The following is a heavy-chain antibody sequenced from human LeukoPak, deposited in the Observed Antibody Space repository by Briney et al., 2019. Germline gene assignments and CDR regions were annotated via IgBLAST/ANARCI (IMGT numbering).Heavy chain of an antibody. CDR2: ISWNSGSI. D-gene: IGHD3-10*01. Sequence: GGSLRLSCAASGFTFDDYAMHWVRQAPGKGLEWVSGISWNSGSIGYADSVKGRFTISRDNAKNSLYLQMNSLRAEDTAVYYCARDAALLWFGELSFYFDYWGQGTLVTVSS. CDR3: ARDAALLWFGELSFYFDY. CDR1: GFTFDDYA. J-gene: IGHJ4*02. V-gene: IGHV3-9*01.